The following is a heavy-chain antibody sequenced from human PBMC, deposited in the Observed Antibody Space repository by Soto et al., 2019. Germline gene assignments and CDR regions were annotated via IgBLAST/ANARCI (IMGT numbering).Heavy chain of an antibody. V-gene: IGHV4-30-4*01. CDR1: GGRISSGRYY. CDR2: IYYSGST. D-gene: IGHD3-22*01. CDR3: ARAGSSGPEYNWFDP. Sequence: TLSRTYTVSGGRISSGRYYGSWSREPPGKGLEWSGYIYYSGSTYYNPSLKSRVTISVDTSKNQFSLKLSSVTAADTAVYHCARAGSSGPEYNWFDPCGQGTLVTGSS. J-gene: IGHJ5*02.